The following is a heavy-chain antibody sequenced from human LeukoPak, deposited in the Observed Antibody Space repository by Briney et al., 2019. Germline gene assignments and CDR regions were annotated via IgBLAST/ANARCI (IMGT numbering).Heavy chain of an antibody. CDR3: ARYCSGACYSGADY. CDR2: ILYDNK. CDR1: GFTFSSFG. Sequence: GGSLRLSCVASGFTFSSFGMHWVRQAPGRGLEWVALILYDNKYYIDSVKGRFTISRDNSKNTLYLQMASLRAEDTAVYYCARYCSGACYSGADYWGQGTLVTVPS. V-gene: IGHV3-33*05. J-gene: IGHJ4*02. D-gene: IGHD2-21*01.